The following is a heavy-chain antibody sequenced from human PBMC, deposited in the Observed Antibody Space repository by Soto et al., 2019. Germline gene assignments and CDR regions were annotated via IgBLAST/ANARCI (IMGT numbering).Heavy chain of an antibody. Sequence: SETLSLTCAVYDGCFSGYYWSWIRKPPGKGLEWIGEINHSGSTNYNPSLKSRVTISVDTSKNQFSLKLSSVTAADTAVYYCARPPGTYYYYGMDGWGQGTTVTVS. CDR3: ARPPGTYYYYGMDG. CDR2: INHSGST. V-gene: IGHV4-34*01. CDR1: DGCFSGYY. J-gene: IGHJ6*02. D-gene: IGHD1-1*01.